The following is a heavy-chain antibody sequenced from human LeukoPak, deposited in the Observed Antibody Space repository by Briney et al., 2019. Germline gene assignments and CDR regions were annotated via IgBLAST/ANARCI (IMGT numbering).Heavy chain of an antibody. D-gene: IGHD6-13*01. V-gene: IGHV4-30-2*01. J-gene: IGHJ4*02. CDR3: ARQVYSSSWSYYFDY. CDR2: IYHSGST. Sequence: SQTLSLTCAVSGGSISSGSYSWSWLRQPPGKGLEWIGYIYHSGSTYYNPSLKSRVTISVDRSKNQFSLKLSSVTAADTAVYYCARQVYSSSWSYYFDYWGQGILVTVSS. CDR1: GGSISSGSYS.